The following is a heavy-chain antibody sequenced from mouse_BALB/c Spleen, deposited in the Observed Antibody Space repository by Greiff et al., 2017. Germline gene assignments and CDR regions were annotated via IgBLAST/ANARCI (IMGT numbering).Heavy chain of an antibody. CDR1: GYSITSGYY. V-gene: IGHV3-6*02. CDR3: AREGYSFAY. J-gene: IGHJ3*01. CDR2: ISYDGSN. D-gene: IGHD2-14*01. Sequence: EVKLVESGPGLVKPSQSLSLTCSVTGYSITSGYYWNWIRQFPGNKLEWMGYISYDGSNNYNPSLKNRISITRDTSKNQFFLKLNSVTTEDTATYYCAREGYSFAYWGQGTLVTVSA.